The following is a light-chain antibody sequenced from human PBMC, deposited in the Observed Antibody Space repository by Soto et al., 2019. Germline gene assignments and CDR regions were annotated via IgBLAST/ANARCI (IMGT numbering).Light chain of an antibody. CDR2: DAS. CDR1: QSISSW. V-gene: IGKV1-5*01. CDR3: QQYENYWT. Sequence: DIQMTQSPSSLSATPGDRVSIXXRASQSISSWLAWYQHKPGKAPQVLIYDASNLDSGVPSRFSGSGSGTEFSLTISNLQPDDFATYYCQQYENYWTFGQGTKVDIK. J-gene: IGKJ1*01.